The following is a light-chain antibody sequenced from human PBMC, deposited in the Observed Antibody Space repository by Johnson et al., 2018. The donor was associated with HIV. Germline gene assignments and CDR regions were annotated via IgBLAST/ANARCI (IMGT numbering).Light chain of an antibody. V-gene: IGLV1-51*02. CDR2: EDN. Sequence: QSILTQPPSVSAAPGQRVNISCSGNSSNIENYFVSWYQQLPGAAPRLLIYEDNKRPSGIPDRFSGSKSGASATLGLTGLQPGDEADYYCGTWDNSLRAGVFGTGTEVTVL. CDR3: GTWDNSLRAGV. J-gene: IGLJ1*01. CDR1: SSNIENYF.